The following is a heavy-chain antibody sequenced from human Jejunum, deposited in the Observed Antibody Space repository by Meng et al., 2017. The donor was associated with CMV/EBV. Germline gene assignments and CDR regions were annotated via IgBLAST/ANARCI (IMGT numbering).Heavy chain of an antibody. CDR1: GGSLTTPHSS. D-gene: IGHD3-16*01. CDR2: VEDGGTT. V-gene: IGHV4-61*01. J-gene: IGHJ4*02. CDR3: ARGGWGNWNFEH. Sequence: VSGGSLTTPHSSWFWIRLPPGKGLEWIGLVEDGGTTRYKPSLVSRVSISVDTSKNQFSLTLNSVTAADTAIYYCARGGWGNWNFEHWGQGKLVTVSS.